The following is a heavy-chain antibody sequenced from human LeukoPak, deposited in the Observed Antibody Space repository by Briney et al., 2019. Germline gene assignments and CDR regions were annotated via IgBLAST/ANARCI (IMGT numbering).Heavy chain of an antibody. J-gene: IGHJ4*02. CDR2: ISGSGGST. Sequence: GSLRLSCAASGFTFSSYAMSWVRQAPGKGLEWVSVISGSGGSTYYADSVKGRFTISRDNSKNTLYLRMNSLRAEDTAVYYCAKGELSSDAFYFDYWGQGALVTVSS. D-gene: IGHD1-7*01. CDR1: GFTFSSYA. V-gene: IGHV3-23*01. CDR3: AKGELSSDAFYFDY.